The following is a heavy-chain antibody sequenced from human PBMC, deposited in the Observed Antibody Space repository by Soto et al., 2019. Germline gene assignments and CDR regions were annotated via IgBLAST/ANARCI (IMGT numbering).Heavy chain of an antibody. V-gene: IGHV3-64*01. Sequence: EVQLAESGGGLAQPGGSLRLSCAASGFTLSGYAMDWVRQAPGKGLEYVSGISSNGVGTYYAKSVQGRFTIYRDNSKNTVYLPLVGLRPADIAVYYGASRAHPDFYYLDFLGKGTTVTVSS. CDR1: GFTLSGYA. CDR2: ISSNGVGT. CDR3: ASRAHPDFYYLDF. J-gene: IGHJ6*03.